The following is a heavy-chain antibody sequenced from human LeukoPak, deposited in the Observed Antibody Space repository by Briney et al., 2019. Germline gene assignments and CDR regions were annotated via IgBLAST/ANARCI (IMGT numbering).Heavy chain of an antibody. J-gene: IGHJ4*02. V-gene: IGHV4-34*01. CDR2: INHSGST. CDR3: ASFSGLSSNKFDY. CDR1: GGSFSGYY. D-gene: IGHD2/OR15-2a*01. Sequence: SETLSLTCAVYGGSFSGYYWSWIRQPPGKGLEWIGEINHSGSTNYNPSLKSRVTISVDTSKNQFSLKLSSVTAADTAVYYCASFSGLSSNKFDYWGQGTLVTVSS.